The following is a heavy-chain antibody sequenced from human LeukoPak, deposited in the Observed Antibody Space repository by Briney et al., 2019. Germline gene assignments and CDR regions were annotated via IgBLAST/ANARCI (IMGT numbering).Heavy chain of an antibody. D-gene: IGHD3-3*01. CDR3: ARARVYDFWNGYCRSCFDP. Sequence: SQTLSLTRTVSGGSIDSGGHFWSWIRQYPGKGLEWIGYISHSGSTYYNPSLKSRVTMLIDTSKKRFSLKLNSVTAADTAVYYCARARVYDFWNGYCRSCFDPWGQGTLVTVSS. CDR1: GGSIDSGGHF. V-gene: IGHV4-31*03. CDR2: ISHSGST. J-gene: IGHJ5*02.